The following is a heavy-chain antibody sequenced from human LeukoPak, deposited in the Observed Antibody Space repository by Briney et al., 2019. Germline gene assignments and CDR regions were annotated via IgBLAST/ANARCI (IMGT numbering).Heavy chain of an antibody. V-gene: IGHV3-23*01. CDR2: MSGSGGST. CDR3: AKDNSSGWWLYFVH. J-gene: IGHJ4*02. D-gene: IGHD6-19*01. CDR1: GFTISSND. Sequence: GGSLRLSCAASGFTISSNDMSWVRQAPGQGLEWVSVMSGSGGSTYYADSVKGGFTISRDNSKNTLYLQMHSLRAEDRAVYYCAKDNSSGWWLYFVHWGQRTLVPVSS.